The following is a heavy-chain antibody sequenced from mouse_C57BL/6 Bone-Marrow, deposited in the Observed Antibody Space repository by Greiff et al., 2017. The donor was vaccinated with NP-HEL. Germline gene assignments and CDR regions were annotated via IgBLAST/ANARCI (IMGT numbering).Heavy chain of an antibody. J-gene: IGHJ2*01. V-gene: IGHV7-3*01. CDR2: IRNKANGYTT. CDR3: AGYYYGSSYLDYFDY. CDR1: GFTFTDYY. D-gene: IGHD1-1*01. Sequence: EVQLVESGGGLVQPGGSLSLSCAASGFTFTDYYMSWVRQPPGKALEWLGFIRNKANGYTTEYSASVKGRFTISRDNSQSILYLQMNALRAEDSATYYCAGYYYGSSYLDYFDYWGQGTTLTVSS.